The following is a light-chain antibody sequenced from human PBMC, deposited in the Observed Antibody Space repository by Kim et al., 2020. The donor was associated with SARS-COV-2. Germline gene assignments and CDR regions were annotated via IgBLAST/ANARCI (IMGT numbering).Light chain of an antibody. CDR2: GAS. J-gene: IGKJ4*01. CDR3: QQYSKWPLT. CDR1: QSFISN. Sequence: VSPGESATLSCSASQSFISNLAWYQQKPGQPPRLLIYGASTRATGIPARFSGSGSGTEFTLTISNLQSEDFAVYHCQQYSKWPLTFGGGTKVDIK. V-gene: IGKV3-15*01.